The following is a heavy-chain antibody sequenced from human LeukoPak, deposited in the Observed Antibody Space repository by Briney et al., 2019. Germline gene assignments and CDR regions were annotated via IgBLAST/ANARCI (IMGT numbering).Heavy chain of an antibody. D-gene: IGHD3-22*01. CDR2: INHSGST. Sequence: PSETLSLTCAVYGGSFSGYYWSWIRQPPGKGLEWIGEINHSGSTNYNPSLKSRVTISVDTSKNQFSLKLSSVTAADTAVYYCARRSYYYDPPSGFQHWGQGTLVTVSS. CDR1: GGSFSGYY. J-gene: IGHJ1*01. V-gene: IGHV4-34*01. CDR3: ARRSYYYDPPSGFQH.